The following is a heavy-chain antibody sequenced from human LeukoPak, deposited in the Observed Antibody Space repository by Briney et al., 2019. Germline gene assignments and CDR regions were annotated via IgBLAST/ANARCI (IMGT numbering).Heavy chain of an antibody. CDR2: ISWDGGST. Sequence: GGSLRLSCAASGFTFDDYAMHWVRHAPGKGLEWVSLISWDGGSTYYADSVKGRFTISRDNSKNSLYLQMNSLRAEDTALYYCAKEGVAAAGIGYYYYYMDVWGKGTTVTVSS. CDR3: AKEGVAAAGIGYYYYYMDV. CDR1: GFTFDDYA. J-gene: IGHJ6*03. D-gene: IGHD6-13*01. V-gene: IGHV3-43D*03.